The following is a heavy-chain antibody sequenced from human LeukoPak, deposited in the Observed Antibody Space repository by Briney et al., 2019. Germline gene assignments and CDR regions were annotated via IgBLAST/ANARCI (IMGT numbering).Heavy chain of an antibody. CDR1: GGSFSGYY. V-gene: IGHV4-34*01. Sequence: SETLSLTCAVYGGSFSGYYWSWIRQPPGKGLEWIGEINHSGSTNYNPSLKSRVTISVDTSKNQFSLKLSSVTAADTAVYDCARGLRGIVVVPAAIGRKSIAANLYYFDYWGQGTLVTVSS. CDR2: INHSGST. CDR3: ARGLRGIVVVPAAIGRKSIAANLYYFDY. J-gene: IGHJ4*02. D-gene: IGHD2-2*02.